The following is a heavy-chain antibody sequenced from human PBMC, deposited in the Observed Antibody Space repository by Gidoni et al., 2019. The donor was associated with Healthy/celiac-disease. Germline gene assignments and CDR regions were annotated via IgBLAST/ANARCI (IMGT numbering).Heavy chain of an antibody. CDR3: AKEESDLGAFDI. D-gene: IGHD1-26*01. CDR1: GVTFSSYG. V-gene: IGHV3-30*18. CDR2: ISYYGSNK. Sequence: QVQLVESGGGVVQPGRSLRLSCAASGVTFSSYGMPWVRQAPGKGLAWVAVISYYGSNKYYADSVKGRFTISRDNSKNTLYLQMNSLRAEDTAVYYCAKEESDLGAFDIWGQGTMVTVSS. J-gene: IGHJ3*02.